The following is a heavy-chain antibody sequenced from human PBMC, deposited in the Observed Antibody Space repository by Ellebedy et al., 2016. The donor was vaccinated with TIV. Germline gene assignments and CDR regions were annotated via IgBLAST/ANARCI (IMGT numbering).Heavy chain of an antibody. CDR1: GLTSDDFA. CDR2: IHWISGSI. V-gene: IGHV3-9*02. D-gene: IGHD6-13*01. J-gene: IGHJ3*02. Sequence: GGSLRLSXSASGLTSDDFAMLWVRQAPGKGLEWVSSIHWISGSIDYADSVKGRFTISRDNAKNSLYLQMNSLRLEDTALYYCTKDRAASGPPDGFDIWGQGAMVTVSS. CDR3: TKDRAASGPPDGFDI.